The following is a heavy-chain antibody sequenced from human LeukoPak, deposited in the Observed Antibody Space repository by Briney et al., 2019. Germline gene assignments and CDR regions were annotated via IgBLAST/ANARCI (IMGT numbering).Heavy chain of an antibody. CDR3: TRGRCSSTSCYSYFDY. CDR2: IRSKAYGGTT. V-gene: IGHV3-49*04. J-gene: IGHJ4*02. Sequence: GGSLRLSCTASGFTFGDYAMSWARQAPGKGLEWVGFIRSKAYGGTTEYAASVKGRFTISRDDSKSIAYLQMNSLKTEDTAVYYCTRGRCSSTSCYSYFDYWGQGTLVTVSS. CDR1: GFTFGDYA. D-gene: IGHD2-2*01.